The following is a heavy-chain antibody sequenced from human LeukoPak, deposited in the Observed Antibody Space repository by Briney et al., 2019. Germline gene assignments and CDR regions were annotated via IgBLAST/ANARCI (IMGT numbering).Heavy chain of an antibody. V-gene: IGHV4-34*01. J-gene: IGHJ5*02. CDR2: INHSGST. D-gene: IGHD6-13*01. CDR1: GGSFSGYY. CDR3: ARRVSSSWYTRWFDP. Sequence: SETLSLTCAVYGGSFSGYYWSWIRQPPGEGLEWIGEINHSGSTNYNPSLKSRVTISVDTSKNQFSLKLSSVTAADTAVYYCARRVSSSWYTRWFDPWGQGTLVTVSS.